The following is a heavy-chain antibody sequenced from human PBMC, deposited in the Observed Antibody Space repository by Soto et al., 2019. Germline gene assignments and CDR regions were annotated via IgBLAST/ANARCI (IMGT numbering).Heavy chain of an antibody. J-gene: IGHJ4*02. Sequence: PWGSLRLSCAASGFTFSSYAMSWVRQAPGKGLEWVSAISGSGGSTYYADSVKGRFTISRDNSKNTLYLQMNSLRAEDTAVYYCAKGSPYCSSTSCYLGYWGQGTLVTVSS. V-gene: IGHV3-23*01. CDR1: GFTFSSYA. D-gene: IGHD2-2*01. CDR2: ISGSGGST. CDR3: AKGSPYCSSTSCYLGY.